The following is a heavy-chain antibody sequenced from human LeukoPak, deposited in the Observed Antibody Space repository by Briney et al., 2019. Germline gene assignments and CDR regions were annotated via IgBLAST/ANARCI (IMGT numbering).Heavy chain of an antibody. CDR2: INPNSGGT. CDR1: GYTFTGYY. V-gene: IGHV1-2*02. D-gene: IGHD1-1*01. Sequence: GASVKVSCKASGYTFTGYYMHWVRQAPGQGLEWMGWINPNSGGTNYAQKFQGRVTMTRDTSISTAYMELSRLRFDDTAVYYCARDSANNWNKGFNWFDPWGQGTLVTVSS. J-gene: IGHJ5*02. CDR3: ARDSANNWNKGFNWFDP.